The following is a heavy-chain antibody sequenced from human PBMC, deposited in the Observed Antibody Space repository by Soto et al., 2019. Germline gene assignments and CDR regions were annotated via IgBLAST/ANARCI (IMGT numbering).Heavy chain of an antibody. D-gene: IGHD3-16*01. Sequence: EVQLLESGGDLGQPGGSLTLSCAASGFTFNNHAMSWLRQAPGKGLEWVSGISPSGGTTYYADSVKGRFTISRDTSRSTLDLQMNSLRAEDTAVYHCARHDGGTPPDAFDIWGHGTMVTVSS. V-gene: IGHV3-23*01. CDR3: ARHDGGTPPDAFDI. CDR2: ISPSGGTT. CDR1: GFTFNNHA. J-gene: IGHJ3*02.